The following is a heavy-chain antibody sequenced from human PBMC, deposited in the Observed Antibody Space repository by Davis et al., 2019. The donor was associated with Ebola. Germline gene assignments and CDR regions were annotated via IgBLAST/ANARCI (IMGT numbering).Heavy chain of an antibody. CDR2: ISYDGTDK. CDR3: AKMGIAVAGTPLDY. D-gene: IGHD6-19*01. J-gene: IGHJ4*02. Sequence: GGSLRLSCAASGFTFSDYSMNWVRQAPGKGLEWVALISYDGTDKYYADSVKGRFTISRDDSKNTLYLQMNSLRAEDTAVYYCAKMGIAVAGTPLDYWGQGTLVTVSS. V-gene: IGHV3-30*18. CDR1: GFTFSDYS.